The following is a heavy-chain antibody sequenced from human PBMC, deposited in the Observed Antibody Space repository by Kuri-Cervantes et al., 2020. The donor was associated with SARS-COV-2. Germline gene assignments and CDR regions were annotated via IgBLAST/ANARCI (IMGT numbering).Heavy chain of an antibody. CDR1: GYSIRNGYY. CDR2: IYHSGDT. D-gene: IGHD2-21*01. CDR3: ATTYCGGDCSFDY. J-gene: IGHJ4*02. Sequence: SQTLSLTCAVSGYSIRNGYYWGCIRQPPGEGLEWIGTIYHSGDTFYNPSLKSRATISVDTSRNQFSLRLTSVTAADTATYYCATTYCGGDCSFDYWGQGTLVTVSS. V-gene: IGHV4-38-2*01.